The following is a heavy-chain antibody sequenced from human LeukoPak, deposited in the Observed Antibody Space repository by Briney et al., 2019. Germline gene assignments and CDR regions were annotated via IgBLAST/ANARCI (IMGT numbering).Heavy chain of an antibody. D-gene: IGHD6-6*01. V-gene: IGHV3-48*01. CDR1: GFTFSSYS. CDR3: ARDGGIAARQGDY. CDR2: ISSSSSTI. J-gene: IGHJ4*02. Sequence: PGGSLRLSCAASGFTFSSYSMNWVRQAPGKGLEWVSYISSSSSTIYYADSVKGRFTISRDNAKNSLYLQMNSLRAEDTTVYYCARDGGIAARQGDYWGQGTLVTVSS.